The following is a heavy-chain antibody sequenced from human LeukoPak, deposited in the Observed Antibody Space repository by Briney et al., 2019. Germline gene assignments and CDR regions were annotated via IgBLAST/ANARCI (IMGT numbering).Heavy chain of an antibody. Sequence: SVPALVKPTQTLPLSCTFSGFSPSSSGVPVGWIRQPPGMVLVWLALIYWDDDKRYSPSLKSRLTITKDTSKNQVVPTMTSMDPVDTATYYCAHRLEGTWCAFDIWGQGTLVTVSS. CDR3: AHRLEGTWCAFDI. V-gene: IGHV2-5*02. CDR2: IYWDDDK. D-gene: IGHD2-8*02. J-gene: IGHJ3*02. CDR1: GFSPSSSGVP.